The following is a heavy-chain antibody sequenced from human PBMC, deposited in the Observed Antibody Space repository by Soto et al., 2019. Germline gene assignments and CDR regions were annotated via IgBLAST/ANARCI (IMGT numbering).Heavy chain of an antibody. J-gene: IGHJ5*02. CDR1: GVTSRSYG. CDR2: ISGSSSSI. Sequence: VGFLRVSSAVSGVTSRSYGMRWVSQEKGKGLEWVSAISGSSSSIYYADSVKGRFTISRDNAKNSLYLQMNSLRAEDTAVYYCARTLFKSFANWFDPWCHGPPVT. V-gene: IGHV3-21*01. D-gene: IGHD3-10*01. CDR3: ARTLFKSFANWFDP.